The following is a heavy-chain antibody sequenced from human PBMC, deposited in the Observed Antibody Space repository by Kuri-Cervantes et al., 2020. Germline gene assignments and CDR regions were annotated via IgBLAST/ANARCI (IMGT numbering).Heavy chain of an antibody. CDR3: ARVGAWFYYYDSSGYFGGMDV. D-gene: IGHD3-22*01. CDR1: GFTFSSYS. Sequence: ETLSLTCAASGFTFSSYSMNWVRQAPGKGLEWVSSVSSSSSYIYYADSVKGRFTISRDNAKNSLYLQMNSLRAEDTAVYYCARVGAWFYYYDSSGYFGGMDVWGQGTTVTVSS. J-gene: IGHJ6*02. V-gene: IGHV3-21*01. CDR2: VSSSSSYI.